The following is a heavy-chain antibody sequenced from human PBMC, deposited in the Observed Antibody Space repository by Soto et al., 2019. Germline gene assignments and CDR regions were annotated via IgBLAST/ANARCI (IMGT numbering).Heavy chain of an antibody. CDR3: ARVEVPESSSWHPCDP. CDR1: GGSISSGGYS. Sequence: SETLSLTCAVSGGSISSGGYSLSWIRQPPGKGLEWIGYIYHSGSIYYNPSLKSRVTISVDRSKNQFSLKLTSVTAADTAVYYCARVEVPESSSWHPCDPWGQGTLVTVSS. D-gene: IGHD6-13*01. V-gene: IGHV4-30-2*01. J-gene: IGHJ5*02. CDR2: IYHSGSI.